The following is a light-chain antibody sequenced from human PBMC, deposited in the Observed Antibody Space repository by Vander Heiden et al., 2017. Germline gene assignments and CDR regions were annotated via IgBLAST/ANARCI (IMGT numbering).Light chain of an antibody. CDR1: SSNIGSNY. Sequence: QSVLTHPPSASGTPGQRVTISCSGSSSNIGSNYVYWYQQLPGTAPKRLIYRNNQRPSGVPDRFSGSKSGTSDSPAITGLRSENEADDDWAEQADGLSGWVFGGGTKLTVL. CDR2: RNN. CDR3: AEQADGLSGWV. J-gene: IGLJ3*02. V-gene: IGLV1-47*01.